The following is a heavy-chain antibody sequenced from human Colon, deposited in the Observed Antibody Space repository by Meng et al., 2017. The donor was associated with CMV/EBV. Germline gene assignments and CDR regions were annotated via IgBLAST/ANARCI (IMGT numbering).Heavy chain of an antibody. CDR1: GYTFNGYF. J-gene: IGHJ4*02. V-gene: IGHV1-2*02. D-gene: IGHD3-3*01. CDR3: ATFGGDFDY. CDR2: INPVTGDT. Sequence: QGQLVQSGAEVKEPVASVKVSCKTSGYTFNGYFMHWVRQAPGQGLEWMGWINPVTGDTSYAQKFQVRVTMTRDTSISTAYMELSSLRSDDTAVYYCATFGGDFDYWGQGTLVTVSS.